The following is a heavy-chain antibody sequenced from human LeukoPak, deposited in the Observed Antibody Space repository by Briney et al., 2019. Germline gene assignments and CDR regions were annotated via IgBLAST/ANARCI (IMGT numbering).Heavy chain of an antibody. CDR1: GFTFSTYD. V-gene: IGHV3-21*06. D-gene: IGHD3-10*01. J-gene: IGHJ4*02. Sequence: KPGGPLRLSCAASGFTFSTYDMNWVRQAPGKGLEWLSAISSRSDYIYYADSVKGRFTVSRDNAENSLYLQMSSLRAEDTAVYYCAREIYGSGTHPFDYWGQGTLVTVSS. CDR3: AREIYGSGTHPFDY. CDR2: ISSRSDYI.